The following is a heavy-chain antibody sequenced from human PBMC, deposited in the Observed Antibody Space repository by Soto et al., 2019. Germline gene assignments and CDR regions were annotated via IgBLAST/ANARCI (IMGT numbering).Heavy chain of an antibody. CDR1: GFTASNSV. CDR3: AKGGLRQRLDP. CDR2: INDNGEII. Sequence: PGGSLRLSCAASGFTASNSVMTWVRQSPGKGLERVSGINDNGEIIFYADSVKGRFTISRDSANNTMYLQMNSLTVDDTAVYYCAKGGLRQRLDPWGRGTLVTSPQ. V-gene: IGHV3-23*01. J-gene: IGHJ5*02.